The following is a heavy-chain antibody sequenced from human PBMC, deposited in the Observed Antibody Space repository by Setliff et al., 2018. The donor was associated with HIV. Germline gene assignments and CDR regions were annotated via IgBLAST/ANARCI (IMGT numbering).Heavy chain of an antibody. V-gene: IGHV1-8*01. CDR2: LTPHSGDT. CDR1: GYTFLNYD. D-gene: IGHD3-10*01. J-gene: IGHJ5*02. CDR3: ARGWGLWFGQQSILPLDP. Sequence: ASVKVSCKASGYTFLNYDINWLRQAPGRGLEWMGRLTPHSGDTISADRFQGRLVMTTNTSTTTAFMELSSLRSDDTALYFCARGWGLWFGQQSILPLDPWGQGTLVTVSS.